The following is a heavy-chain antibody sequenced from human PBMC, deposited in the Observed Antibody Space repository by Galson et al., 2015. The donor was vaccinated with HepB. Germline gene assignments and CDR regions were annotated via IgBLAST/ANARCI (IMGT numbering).Heavy chain of an antibody. V-gene: IGHV5-10-1*01. CDR1: GYSFPSYW. CDR3: ARHGRWLQIN. J-gene: IGHJ4*02. Sequence: QSGAEVKKPGESLRISCKGSGYSFPSYWISWVRQMPGKGLEWMGRIDPSDSYTNYSPSFQGHVTISADKPISTAYLQRSSLKASDTAMYYCARHGRWLQINWGQGTLVTVSS. D-gene: IGHD5-24*01. CDR2: IDPSDSYT.